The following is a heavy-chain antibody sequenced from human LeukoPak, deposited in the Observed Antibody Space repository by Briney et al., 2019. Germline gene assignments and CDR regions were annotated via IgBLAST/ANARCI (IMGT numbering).Heavy chain of an antibody. CDR1: GFTFSSYA. CDR3: AKSVDLEYYGSSSFSY. CDR2: ISGSGGST. J-gene: IGHJ4*02. Sequence: PGGSLRLSCAASGFTFSSYAMSWVRQAPGKGLEWVSAISGSGGSTYYADSVKGRFTISRDNSKNTLYLQMNSLRAEDTAVYYCAKSVDLEYYGSSSFSYWGQGTLVTVSS. V-gene: IGHV3-23*01. D-gene: IGHD3-22*01.